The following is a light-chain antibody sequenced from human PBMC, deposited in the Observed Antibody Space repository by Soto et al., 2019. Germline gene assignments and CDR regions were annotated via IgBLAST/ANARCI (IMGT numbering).Light chain of an antibody. CDR2: GAS. CDR1: QSVSSN. J-gene: IGKJ2*01. CDR3: QQYNNWPPEYT. V-gene: IGKV3-15*01. Sequence: EIVMTQSPATLSVSPGERATLSCRASQSVSSNLAWYQQKPGQAPRLLIYGASTRATAIPARFSGSGSGTEFTLTISSLQSEDSAVYYCQQYNNWPPEYTFGQGTKLEIK.